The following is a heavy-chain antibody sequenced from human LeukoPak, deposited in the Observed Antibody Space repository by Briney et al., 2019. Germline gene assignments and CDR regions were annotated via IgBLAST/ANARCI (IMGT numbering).Heavy chain of an antibody. CDR2: ISAYNGNT. Sequence: GASVKVSCKASGYTFTSYGISWVRQAPGQGLEWMGWISAYNGNTNYAQELQGRVTMTTDTSTSTAYMELRSLRSDDTAVYYCARHFGGMVAVILDYFDYWGQGTLVTVSS. V-gene: IGHV1-18*01. CDR3: ARHFGGMVAVILDYFDY. CDR1: GYTFTSYG. D-gene: IGHD2-8*01. J-gene: IGHJ4*02.